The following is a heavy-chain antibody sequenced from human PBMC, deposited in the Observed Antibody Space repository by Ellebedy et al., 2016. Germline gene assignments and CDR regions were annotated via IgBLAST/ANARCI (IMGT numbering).Heavy chain of an antibody. CDR1: GFTFRNYN. CDR3: ARDLTFVPGAPFDY. CDR2: IRTASSTI. Sequence: GGSLRLSCAASGFTFRNYNMNWVRQAPGKGLEWVSYIRTASSTIYYADSVKGRFTISRDDAKDSVYLQMNSLRDDDTAVYYCARDLTFVPGAPFDYWGQGSLVTVSS. D-gene: IGHD2-2*01. V-gene: IGHV3-48*02. J-gene: IGHJ4*02.